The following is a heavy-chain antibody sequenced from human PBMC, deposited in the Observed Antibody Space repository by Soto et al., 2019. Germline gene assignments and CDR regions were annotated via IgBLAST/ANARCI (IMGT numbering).Heavy chain of an antibody. CDR1: GYTFTSYD. Sequence: QVQLVQSGAEVKKPGASVKVSCKASGYTFTSYDINWVRQATGQGLEWMGWMNPNSGNTGYAQKFQGRVTMTRNTYISTAYIDLRRLRTEDTAVYYCARGSDYVWGSYRYPYYYYGMDVWGQGTTVTVSS. J-gene: IGHJ6*02. CDR2: MNPNSGNT. V-gene: IGHV1-8*01. D-gene: IGHD3-16*02. CDR3: ARGSDYVWGSYRYPYYYYGMDV.